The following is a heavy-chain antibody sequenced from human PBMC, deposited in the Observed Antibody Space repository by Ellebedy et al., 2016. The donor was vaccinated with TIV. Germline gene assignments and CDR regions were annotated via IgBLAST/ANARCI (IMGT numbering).Heavy chain of an antibody. D-gene: IGHD6-6*01. V-gene: IGHV3-21*01. CDR1: GFTFTTYS. CDR3: ARDRISSSVDAFDL. CDR2: ISSTSRYI. Sequence: PGGSLRLSCAASGFTFTTYSMNWVRQAPGNGPEWVGAISSTSRYIYSADSVKGRFTISRDNAENSLYLQMNSLRAEDTAVYYCARDRISSSVDAFDLWGQGTMVIVSS. J-gene: IGHJ3*01.